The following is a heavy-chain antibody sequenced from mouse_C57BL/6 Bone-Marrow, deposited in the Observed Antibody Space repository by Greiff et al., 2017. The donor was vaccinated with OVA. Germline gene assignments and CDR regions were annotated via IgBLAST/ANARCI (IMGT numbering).Heavy chain of an antibody. J-gene: IGHJ3*01. Sequence: VQLKQPGAELVKPGASVKLSCKASGYTFTSYWMHWVKQRPGQGLEWIGMIHPNSGSTNYNEKFKSKATLTVDKSSSTAYMQLSSLTSEDSAVYYCARDGNSLAYWGQGTLVTVSA. CDR1: GYTFTSYW. CDR3: ARDGNSLAY. CDR2: IHPNSGST. V-gene: IGHV1-64*01. D-gene: IGHD2-1*01.